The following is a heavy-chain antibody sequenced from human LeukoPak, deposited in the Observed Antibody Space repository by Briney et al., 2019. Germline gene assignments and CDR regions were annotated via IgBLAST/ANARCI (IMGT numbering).Heavy chain of an antibody. J-gene: IGHJ5*02. CDR1: GGSISSSTYY. D-gene: IGHD3-10*01. Sequence: PSETLSLTCTVSGGSISSSTYYWGWIRQPPGEGLEWIGTVYYTGSTYYNPSLRSRVTISVDTSKNQFSPKLSSVTAADTAVFYCARVWYGSATLGWFDPWGQGTLVTVSS. CDR2: VYYTGST. CDR3: ARVWYGSATLGWFDP. V-gene: IGHV4-39*01.